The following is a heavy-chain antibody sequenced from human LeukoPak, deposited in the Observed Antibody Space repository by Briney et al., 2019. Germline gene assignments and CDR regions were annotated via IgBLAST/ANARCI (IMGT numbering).Heavy chain of an antibody. CDR3: ARVQLGVGADG. CDR1: GSTFSSYW. CDR2: INSDGSFT. Sequence: GGSLRLSCAASGSTFSSYWMHWVRQAPGKGLVWVSRINSDGSFTTYADSVKGRFTISRDNAKNMLYLQMNSLRAEDTAVYYCARVQLGVGADGWGQGTLVTVSS. V-gene: IGHV3-74*01. D-gene: IGHD1-26*01. J-gene: IGHJ4*02.